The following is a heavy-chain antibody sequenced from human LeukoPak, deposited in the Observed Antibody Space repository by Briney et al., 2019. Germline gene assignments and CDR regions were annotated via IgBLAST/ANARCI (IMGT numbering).Heavy chain of an antibody. D-gene: IGHD3-10*01. J-gene: IGHJ5*02. CDR1: GFTVSSNY. V-gene: IGHV3-53*01. CDR3: GGGNFGGGGNNWFDP. CDR2: IYSGGST. Sequence: GGSLRLSCAASGFTVSSNYMSWVRQAPGKGLEWVSVIYSGGSTYYADSVKGRFTISRDNSKNTLYLQMNSLRAEDTAVYYCGGGNFGGGGNNWFDPWGQGTLVTVSS.